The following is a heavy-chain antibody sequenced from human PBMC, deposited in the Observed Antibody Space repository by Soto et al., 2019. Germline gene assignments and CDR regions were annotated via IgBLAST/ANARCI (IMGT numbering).Heavy chain of an antibody. CDR1: GSPFISFP. V-gene: IGHV3-23*01. J-gene: IGHJ4*02. D-gene: IGHD5-12*01. Sequence: EVHLLESGGGLVQPGGSWRLSCAAPGSPFISFPLVGVGQAPGKGLEWVSVISARGGSSYFADSVKGRFTISRDNSKNVLSLEMNSLRAEDTAIYFCAKGSIEYSASVDNWGQGTLVLVSS. CDR3: AKGSIEYSASVDN. CDR2: ISARGGSS.